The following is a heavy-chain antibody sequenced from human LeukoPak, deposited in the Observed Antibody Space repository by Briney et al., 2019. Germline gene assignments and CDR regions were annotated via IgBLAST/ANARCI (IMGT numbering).Heavy chain of an antibody. Sequence: PGKSLRLSCAASGFSFNRYAMQWVRQAPGKGLEWVVAVSYDGSDEYYADSVKGRLTVSRDNSKNTLSLEIHSLKVEDTAVYYCARVDSRSGSSFSASWGQGTLVIVSS. CDR3: ARVDSRSGSSFSAS. V-gene: IGHV3-30*01. CDR1: GFSFNRYA. CDR2: VSYDGSDE. J-gene: IGHJ4*02. D-gene: IGHD3-3*01.